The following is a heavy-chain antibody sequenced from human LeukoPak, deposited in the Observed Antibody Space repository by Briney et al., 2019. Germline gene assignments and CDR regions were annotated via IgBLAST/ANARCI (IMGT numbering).Heavy chain of an antibody. J-gene: IGHJ5*02. CDR1: GYTFTSYY. CDR2: INPSDSST. CDR3: ARAAAVGVLFWFDP. V-gene: IGHV1-46*01. Sequence: ASVKVSCKASGYTFTSYYMHWVWQAPGQGLEWMGLINPSDSSTSYAQKFQGRLSLTRDMSTSTDYMELSSLRSDDTAVYYCARAAAVGVLFWFDPWGQGTLVTVSS. D-gene: IGHD6-13*01.